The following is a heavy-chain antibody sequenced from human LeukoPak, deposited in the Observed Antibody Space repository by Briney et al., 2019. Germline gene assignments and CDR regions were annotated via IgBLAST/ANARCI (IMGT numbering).Heavy chain of an antibody. V-gene: IGHV4-39*01. CDR3: ARHTPLGYCSSTSCPGEFDY. D-gene: IGHD2-2*01. Sequence: SETLSLTCTVSGGSISSSSYYWGWIRQPPGKGLEWIGSIYYSGSTYYNPSLKSRVTISVDTSKNQFSPKLSSVTAADTAVYYCARHTPLGYCSSTSCPGEFDYWGQGTLVTVSS. CDR1: GGSISSSSYY. J-gene: IGHJ4*02. CDR2: IYYSGST.